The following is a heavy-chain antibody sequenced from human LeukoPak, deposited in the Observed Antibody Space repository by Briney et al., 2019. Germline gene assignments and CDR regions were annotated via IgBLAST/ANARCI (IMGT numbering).Heavy chain of an antibody. CDR3: ARFRYSSSAFDY. Sequence: GGSLRLSCAASGFTFSTYWMTWVRQAPGKGLEWVANIKQDGSDKYYVDSVKGRFTISRDNAKDSLYLQMNSLRAEDTAGYYCARFRYSSSAFDYWGQGTLVTVSS. D-gene: IGHD6-6*01. J-gene: IGHJ4*02. CDR2: IKQDGSDK. CDR1: GFTFSTYW. V-gene: IGHV3-7*01.